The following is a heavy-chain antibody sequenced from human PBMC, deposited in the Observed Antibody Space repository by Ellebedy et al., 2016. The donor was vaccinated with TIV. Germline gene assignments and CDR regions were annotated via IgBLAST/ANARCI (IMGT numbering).Heavy chain of an antibody. CDR1: GYTFTSYY. V-gene: IGHV1-46*04. J-gene: IGHJ5*02. CDR2: INPSGGST. CDR3: ARGGHGYDFWSGYYRGNWFDP. D-gene: IGHD3-3*01. Sequence: ASVKVSCKASGYTFTSYYMHWVRQAPGQGLEWMGIINPSGGSTSYAQKLQGRVTMTRDTSTSTVYMELSSLRSEDTAVYYCARGGHGYDFWSGYYRGNWFDPWGQGTLVTVSS.